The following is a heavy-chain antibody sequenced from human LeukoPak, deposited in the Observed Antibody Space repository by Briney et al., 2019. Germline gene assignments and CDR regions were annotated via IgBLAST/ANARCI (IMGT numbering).Heavy chain of an antibody. CDR1: GFTFSSYA. D-gene: IGHD3-3*01. CDR3: AREPYYDPEGGWFDP. J-gene: IGHJ5*02. CDR2: ISYDGSNK. Sequence: GRSLRLSCAASGFTFSSYAMHWVRQAPGRGLEWVAVISYDGSNKYYADSVKGRFTISRDNSKNTLYLQMNSLRAEDTAVYYCAREPYYDPEGGWFDPWGQGTLVTVSS. V-gene: IGHV3-30-3*01.